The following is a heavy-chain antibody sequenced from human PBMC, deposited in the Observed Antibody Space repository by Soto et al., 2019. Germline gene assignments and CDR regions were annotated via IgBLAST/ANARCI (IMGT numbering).Heavy chain of an antibody. Sequence: QVQLVESGGGVVQPGRSLRLSCAASGFTFSSYGMHWVRQAPGKGLEWVAVIWYDGSNKYYADSVKGRFTISRDNSKNTXYRHMNSRRDDDTAVYNCERDRKVQQHGHYYYGTHVWGQGTTVTVSS. V-gene: IGHV3-33*01. CDR2: IWYDGSNK. J-gene: IGHJ6*02. CDR3: ERDRKVQQHGHYYYGTHV. CDR1: GFTFSSYG. D-gene: IGHD6-13*01.